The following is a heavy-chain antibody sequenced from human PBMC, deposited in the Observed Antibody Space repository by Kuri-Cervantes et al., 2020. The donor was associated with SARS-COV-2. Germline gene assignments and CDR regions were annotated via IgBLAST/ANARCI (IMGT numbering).Heavy chain of an antibody. CDR2: ISGSGGST. V-gene: IGHV3-23*01. CDR1: GFTFSSYA. D-gene: IGHD3-10*01. Sequence: GESLKISCAASGFTFSSYAMSWVRQAPGKGLEWVSAISGSGGSTYYADSVKGQFTVSRDNSKNSLYVEMHSLRTEDTALYYCAKDMGTMLRGASGMDVWGQGTTVTVSS. CDR3: AKDMGTMLRGASGMDV. J-gene: IGHJ6*02.